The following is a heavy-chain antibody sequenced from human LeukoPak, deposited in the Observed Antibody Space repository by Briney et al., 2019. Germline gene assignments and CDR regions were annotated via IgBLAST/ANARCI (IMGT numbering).Heavy chain of an antibody. V-gene: IGHV1-8*01. CDR1: GYTFTSYD. CDR3: ARTLEWEVLGDY. CDR2: MNPNSGNT. Sequence: ASVKVSCKASGYTFTSYDINWVRQATGQGLEWMGWMNPNSGNTGFAQKFQGRVTMTRNTSISTAYMELSSLTSEDTAVYYCARTLEWEVLGDYWGQGTLVTVSS. J-gene: IGHJ4*02. D-gene: IGHD1-26*01.